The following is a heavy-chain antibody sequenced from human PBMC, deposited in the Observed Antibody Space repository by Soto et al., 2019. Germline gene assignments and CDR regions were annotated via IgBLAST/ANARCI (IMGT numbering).Heavy chain of an antibody. D-gene: IGHD3-16*02. J-gene: IGHJ4*02. CDR2: IYYSGST. Sequence: LSLTCTVSGGSISSSSYYWGWIRQPPGKGLEWIGSIYYSGSTYYNPSLKSRVTISVDTSKNQFSLKLSSVTAADTAVYYCARLNSYDYVWGSYRYTPYYFDYWGQGTLVTVSS. CDR3: ARLNSYDYVWGSYRYTPYYFDY. CDR1: GGSISSSSYY. V-gene: IGHV4-39*01.